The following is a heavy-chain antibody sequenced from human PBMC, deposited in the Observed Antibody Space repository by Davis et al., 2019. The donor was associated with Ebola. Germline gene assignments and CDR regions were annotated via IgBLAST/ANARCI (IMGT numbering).Heavy chain of an antibody. CDR3: ARDRRGYSSSWPLNNWFDP. V-gene: IGHV3-33*01. CDR1: GFTFSSYD. Sequence: GESLKISCAASGFTFSSYDMHWVRQAPGKGLEWVAVIWYDGSNKYYADSVKGRFTISRDNSKNTLYLQMNSLRAEDTAVYYCARDRRGYSSSWPLNNWFDPWGQGTLVTVSS. J-gene: IGHJ5*02. D-gene: IGHD6-13*01. CDR2: IWYDGSNK.